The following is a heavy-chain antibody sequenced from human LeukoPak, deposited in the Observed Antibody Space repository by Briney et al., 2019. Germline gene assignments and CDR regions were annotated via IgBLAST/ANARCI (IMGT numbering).Heavy chain of an antibody. Sequence: ASVKVSCKASGYTFIGYYMHWVRQAPGQGLEWMGRINPNSGGTNYAQKFQGRVTMTRDTSISTAYMELSRLRSDDTAVYYCAAGYCSGGSCYSGTDYWGQGTLVTVSS. CDR3: AAGYCSGGSCYSGTDY. V-gene: IGHV1-2*06. J-gene: IGHJ4*02. D-gene: IGHD2-15*01. CDR1: GYTFIGYY. CDR2: INPNSGGT.